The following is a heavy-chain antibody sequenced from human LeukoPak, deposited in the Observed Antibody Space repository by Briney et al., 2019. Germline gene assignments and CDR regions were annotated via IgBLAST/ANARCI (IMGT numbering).Heavy chain of an antibody. CDR1: GFIFSSYA. J-gene: IGHJ4*02. D-gene: IGHD2-2*01. Sequence: GRSLRLSCAASGFIFSSYAMHWVRQARAKGLEWVTNIQQDGSEKSYADSVKRRFTISRDNAKNCLYLQMGSLRAEDTALYYCARAPITSPFYFDYWGQGTLVTVSS. CDR2: IQQDGSEK. V-gene: IGHV3-7*03. CDR3: ARAPITSPFYFDY.